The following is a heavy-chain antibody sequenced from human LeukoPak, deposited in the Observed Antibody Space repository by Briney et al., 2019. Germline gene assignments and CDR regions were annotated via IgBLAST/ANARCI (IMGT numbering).Heavy chain of an antibody. V-gene: IGHV3-23*01. CDR3: AKEGTVMEYHYYYYMDV. D-gene: IGHD1-1*01. CDR2: ISGSGGST. CDR1: GFTFSSYA. Sequence: PGGSLRLSCAASGFTFSSYAMSWVRQAPGKGLEWVSGISGSGGSTYYADSVKGRFTISRDNSKNTLYLQMNSLRAEDTAVYYCAKEGTVMEYHYYYYMDVWGKGTTVTVSS. J-gene: IGHJ6*03.